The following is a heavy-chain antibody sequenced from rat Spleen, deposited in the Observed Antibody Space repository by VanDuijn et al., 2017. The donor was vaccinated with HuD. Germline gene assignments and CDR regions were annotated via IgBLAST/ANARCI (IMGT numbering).Heavy chain of an antibody. CDR1: GFTFSNYY. Sequence: EVQLVESGGGLVQPGRSMKLSCAASGFTFSNYYMAWVRQAPTKGLEWVASISSGGGGTYYPDSVKGRFTITRDNAKSTLYLQMSKLGSEDTAIYYCTRVRSYFDYWGQGVMVTVSS. D-gene: IGHD1-11*01. CDR2: ISSGGGGT. J-gene: IGHJ2*01. CDR3: TRVRSYFDY. V-gene: IGHV5-25*01.